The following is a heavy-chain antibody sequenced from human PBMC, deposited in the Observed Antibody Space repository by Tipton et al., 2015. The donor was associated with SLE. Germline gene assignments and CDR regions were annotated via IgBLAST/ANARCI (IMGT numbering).Heavy chain of an antibody. CDR1: GYSISSGYY. J-gene: IGHJ2*01. Sequence: TLSLTCAVSGYSISSGYYWGWIRQPPGKGLEWIGSIYHSGSTYYNPSLKSRVTISVDTSKNQFSLKLSSVTAADTAVYYCASRIAAAGTTGRYFDLWGRGTLVTVSS. V-gene: IGHV4-38-2*01. CDR3: ASRIAAAGTTGRYFDL. CDR2: IYHSGST. D-gene: IGHD6-13*01.